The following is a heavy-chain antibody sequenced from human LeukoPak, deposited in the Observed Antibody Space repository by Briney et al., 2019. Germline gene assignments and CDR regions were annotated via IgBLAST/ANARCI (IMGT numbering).Heavy chain of an antibody. CDR3: ARDLPLPYCGGDCYSY. V-gene: IGHV3-7*01. D-gene: IGHD2-21*02. CDR2: IKQDGSEE. CDR1: GFTFSTYW. J-gene: IGHJ4*02. Sequence: GGSLRLSCAASGFTFSTYWMSWVRQAPGKGLEWLANIKQDGSEEYYVDSVKGRFTISRDNAKNSLYLQMNSLRADDTAVYYCARDLPLPYCGGDCYSYWDQGTLVTVSS.